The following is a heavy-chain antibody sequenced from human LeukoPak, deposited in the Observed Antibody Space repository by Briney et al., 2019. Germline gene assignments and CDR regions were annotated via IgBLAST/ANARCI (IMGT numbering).Heavy chain of an antibody. CDR2: ISYDGSNK. CDR3: AREVQQHPRTHAFDI. D-gene: IGHD6-13*01. Sequence: GGSLRLSCAASGFTFSSYAMHWVRQAPGKGLEWVAVISYDGSNKYYADSVKGRFTISRDNSKNTLYLQMNSLRAEDTAVYYCAREVQQHPRTHAFDIWGQGTMVTVSS. J-gene: IGHJ3*02. CDR1: GFTFSSYA. V-gene: IGHV3-30-3*01.